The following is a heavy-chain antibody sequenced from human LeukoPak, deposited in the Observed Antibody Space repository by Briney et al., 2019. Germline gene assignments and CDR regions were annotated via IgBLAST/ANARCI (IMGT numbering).Heavy chain of an antibody. CDR1: GFTFSSYE. D-gene: IGHD6-13*01. J-gene: IGHJ4*02. V-gene: IGHV3-23*01. Sequence: GGSLRLSCAASGFTFSSYEMNWVRQAPGKGLEWVSAISGSGGSTYYADSVKGRFTISRDNSKNTLYLQMNSLRAEDTAVYYCARDGALKDSSSWYVHYFDYWGQGTLVTVSS. CDR3: ARDGALKDSSSWYVHYFDY. CDR2: ISGSGGST.